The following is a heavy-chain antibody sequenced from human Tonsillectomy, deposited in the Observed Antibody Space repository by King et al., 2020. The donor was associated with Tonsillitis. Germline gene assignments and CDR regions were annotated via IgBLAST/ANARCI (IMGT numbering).Heavy chain of an antibody. CDR1: GFSVITNS. J-gene: IGHJ4*02. Sequence: QLVQSGGGLVQPGGSLRLSCAASGFSVITNSMNWVRQAPGKGLEWVSLIYSNDFIYYADSVKGRFTISRQNSDNTLYLQMNDLRGEDTAVYYCARANRWGLDSWGQGTLVSVSS. V-gene: IGHV3-53*04. D-gene: IGHD2-21*02. CDR2: IYSNDFI. CDR3: ARANRWGLDS.